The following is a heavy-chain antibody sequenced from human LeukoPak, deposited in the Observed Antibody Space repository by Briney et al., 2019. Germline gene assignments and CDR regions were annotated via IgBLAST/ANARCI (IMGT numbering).Heavy chain of an antibody. CDR3: AKDPQGIAAAKGPRPYRNWFDP. V-gene: IGHV3-23*01. D-gene: IGHD6-13*01. J-gene: IGHJ5*02. Sequence: PGGSLRLSCAASGFTFSSYAMSWVRQAPGKGLEWVSAISGSGGSTYYADSVKGRFTISRDNSKNTLYLQMNSLRAEDTAVYYCAKDPQGIAAAKGPRPYRNWFDPWGRGTLVTVSS. CDR1: GFTFSSYA. CDR2: ISGSGGST.